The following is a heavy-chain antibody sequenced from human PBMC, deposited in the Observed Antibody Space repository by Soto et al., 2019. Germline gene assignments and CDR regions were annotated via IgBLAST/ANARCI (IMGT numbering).Heavy chain of an antibody. J-gene: IGHJ4*02. Sequence: SETLSLTCTVSGVSISSSIYYWGWIRQPPGKGLEWIGSIYYSGSTYYNLSLKSRVTISVDTSKNQFSLKLSSVTAADTAVFFCAKLQEYCRGESSQIDYWGQGTLVPVSS. CDR3: AKLQEYCRGESSQIDY. CDR1: GVSISSSIYY. D-gene: IGHD2-15*01. V-gene: IGHV4-39*01. CDR2: IYYSGST.